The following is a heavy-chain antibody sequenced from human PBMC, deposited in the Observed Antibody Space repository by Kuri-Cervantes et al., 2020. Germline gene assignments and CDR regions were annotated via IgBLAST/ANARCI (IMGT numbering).Heavy chain of an antibody. J-gene: IGHJ2*01. CDR3: VSPLIAAAGAYWYFDL. V-gene: IGHV1-18*01. D-gene: IGHD6-13*01. CDR1: GYTFTSYG. Sequence: ASVKVTCKASGYTFTSYGISWLRQAPAQGLEWMGWISTYNGNTNYAQKFQSRVTITTDETTSTVYMELSSLRSEDTAVYYCVSPLIAAAGAYWYFDLWGRGTLVTVSS. CDR2: ISTYNGNT.